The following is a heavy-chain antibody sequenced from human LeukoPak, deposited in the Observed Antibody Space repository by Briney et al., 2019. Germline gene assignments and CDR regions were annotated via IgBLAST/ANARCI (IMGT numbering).Heavy chain of an antibody. CDR3: TREAYCSGGSCYSNNWFDP. Sequence: GGSLRLSCAASGFTFSNAWMSWVRQAPGKGLEWVGRIKSKTDGGTTDYAAPVKGRFSISRDDSKNTLYLQMNSLKTEDTAVYYCTREAYCSGGSCYSNNWFDPWGQGTLVTVSS. D-gene: IGHD2-15*01. J-gene: IGHJ5*02. CDR2: IKSKTDGGTT. V-gene: IGHV3-15*01. CDR1: GFTFSNAW.